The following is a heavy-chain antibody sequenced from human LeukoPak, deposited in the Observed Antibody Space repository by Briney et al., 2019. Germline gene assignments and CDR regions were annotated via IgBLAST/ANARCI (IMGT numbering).Heavy chain of an antibody. D-gene: IGHD3-3*01. CDR3: AKALRITIFGVVIIVDAFDI. V-gene: IGHV3-23*01. CDR1: GFTFSSYA. Sequence: GGSLRLSCAASGFTFSSYAMSWVRQAPGKGLEWVSGISGSGGSTYYADSVKGRFTISRDNSKNTLYLQMNSLRAEDTAVYYCAKALRITIFGVVIIVDAFDIWGQGTMVTVSS. J-gene: IGHJ3*02. CDR2: ISGSGGST.